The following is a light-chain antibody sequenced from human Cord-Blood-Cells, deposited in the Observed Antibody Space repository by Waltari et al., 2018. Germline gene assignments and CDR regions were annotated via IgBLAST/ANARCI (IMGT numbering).Light chain of an antibody. CDR3: QQSYSTPRYT. Sequence: DIQMTQYPSSLSASVGDRVNITCRASQSISSYLNWYQQKPGKAPKLLIYAASSLQSGVPSRFSGSASGTDFTLTISSLQPEDFATYYCQQSYSTPRYTFGQGTKLEIK. CDR2: AAS. V-gene: IGKV1-39*01. J-gene: IGKJ2*01. CDR1: QSISSY.